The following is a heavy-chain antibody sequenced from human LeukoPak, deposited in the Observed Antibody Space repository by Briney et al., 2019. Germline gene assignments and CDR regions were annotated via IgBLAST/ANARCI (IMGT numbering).Heavy chain of an antibody. D-gene: IGHD2-2*01. CDR1: GFTFSSNS. V-gene: IGHV3-48*04. CDR3: ARAPTVLVGYCSSSSCQADY. J-gene: IGHJ4*02. CDR2: ISSTGGTI. Sequence: GGSLRLSCAASGFTFSSNSMNWVRQAPGKGLEWVSYISSTGGTIYYADSMKGRFTISRDNAKNSLYLQMNSLRVEDTAVYYCARAPTVLVGYCSSSSCQADYWGQGTLVTVSS.